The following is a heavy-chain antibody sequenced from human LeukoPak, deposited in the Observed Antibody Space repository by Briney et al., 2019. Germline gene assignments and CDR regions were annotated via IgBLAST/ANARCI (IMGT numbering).Heavy chain of an antibody. CDR2: IIPVLGIA. CDR1: GGTFSSYA. D-gene: IGHD6-19*01. CDR3: ARATAVAGTGGWFDP. J-gene: IGHJ5*02. V-gene: IGHV1-69*04. Sequence: SVTVSFTASGGTFSSYAISWVRQAPGQGLEWMGRIIPVLGIANYAQKFQGRVTTTANKCTSTAYMELSSLRSEDTAVYYCARATAVAGTGGWFDPWGQGTLVTVSS.